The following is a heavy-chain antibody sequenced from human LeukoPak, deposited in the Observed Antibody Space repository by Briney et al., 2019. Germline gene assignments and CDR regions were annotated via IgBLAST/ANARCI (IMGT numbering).Heavy chain of an antibody. J-gene: IGHJ4*02. Sequence: PGGSLRLSCAASGFTFSSYWMSWVRQAPGKGLEWVANIKQDGSEKYYVDSVKGRFTISRDNAKNSLYLQMNSLRAEDTAVYYCAREGLRYFDWLSQSYYFDYWGQGTLVTVSS. CDR2: IKQDGSEK. D-gene: IGHD3-9*01. V-gene: IGHV3-7*01. CDR1: GFTFSSYW. CDR3: AREGLRYFDWLSQSYYFDY.